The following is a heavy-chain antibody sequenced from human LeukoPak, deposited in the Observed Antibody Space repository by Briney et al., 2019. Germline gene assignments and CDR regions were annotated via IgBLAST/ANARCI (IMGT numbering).Heavy chain of an antibody. D-gene: IGHD3-22*01. V-gene: IGHV4-34*01. CDR3: ASPYDSSGYYYFAY. Sequence: SETLPLTCGVYGGSLSGYYWRWIRQPPGKGLEWIGEVNHSGSTYDNPSLKSRVTISVDTSKNQFSLKLSSVTAADTAVYYCASPYDSSGYYYFAYWGQGTLVTVSS. J-gene: IGHJ4*02. CDR2: VNHSGST. CDR1: GGSLSGYY.